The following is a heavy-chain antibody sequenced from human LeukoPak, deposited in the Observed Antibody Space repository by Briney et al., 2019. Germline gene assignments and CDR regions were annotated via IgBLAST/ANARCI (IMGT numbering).Heavy chain of an antibody. CDR2: IKQDGSEK. CDR1: GFTFSSYW. J-gene: IGHJ6*02. D-gene: IGHD3-10*01. Sequence: GGSLRLSCAASGFTFSSYWMSWVRQAPGKGREWVANIKQDGSEKYYVDSVKGRFTISRDNAKNSLYLQMNSLRAEDTAVFYCARGGLPSGYYYYGMDVWGQGTTVTVSS. V-gene: IGHV3-7*01. CDR3: ARGGLPSGYYYYGMDV.